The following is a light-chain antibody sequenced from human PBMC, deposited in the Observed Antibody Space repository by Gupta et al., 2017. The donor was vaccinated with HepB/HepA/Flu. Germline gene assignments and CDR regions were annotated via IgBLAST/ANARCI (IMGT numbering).Light chain of an antibody. CDR1: QSLVYSDGYTY. Sequence: DVVLTQSPLSLPVTLGQPASISCRSSQSLVYSDGYTYLHWFQQRPGHSPQRLMYKVSNRVSRGLDTWSSSASCAAVTMKISRIVAPDVGITYCSQGSHWPHSFGQGTKLEIK. CDR3: SQGSHWPHS. CDR2: KVS. J-gene: IGKJ2*03. V-gene: IGKV2-30*01.